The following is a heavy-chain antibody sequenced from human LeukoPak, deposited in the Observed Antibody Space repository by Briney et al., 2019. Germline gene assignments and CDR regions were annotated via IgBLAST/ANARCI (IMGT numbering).Heavy chain of an antibody. Sequence: SETLSLTCTVSGGSLTSYYWSWIRQPPGKGLEWIGHVSYSGSTNYNPSLKSRVTISLDTPKNQFSLKLSSVTAADTAVYYCARNRGGAAAGFDPWGQGTLVAVSS. D-gene: IGHD6-13*01. CDR3: ARNRGGAAAGFDP. J-gene: IGHJ5*02. CDR1: GGSLTSYY. V-gene: IGHV4-59*01. CDR2: VSYSGST.